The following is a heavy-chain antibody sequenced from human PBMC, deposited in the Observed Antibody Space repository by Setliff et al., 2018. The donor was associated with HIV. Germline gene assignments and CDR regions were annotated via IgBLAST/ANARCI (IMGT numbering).Heavy chain of an antibody. J-gene: IGHJ4*02. V-gene: IGHV3-21*01. D-gene: IGHD3-10*01. CDR1: GFTFNTYE. CDR2: LSGSGGNT. Sequence: PGGSLRLSCVASGFTFNTYEMNWVRQAPGKGLEWVSSLSGSGGNTYHADSVKGRFTISRDNSKNTLYLQMNSLGPEDTAVYYCARARTGVTMVRGAMSFWGQGTLVTVSS. CDR3: ARARTGVTMVRGAMSF.